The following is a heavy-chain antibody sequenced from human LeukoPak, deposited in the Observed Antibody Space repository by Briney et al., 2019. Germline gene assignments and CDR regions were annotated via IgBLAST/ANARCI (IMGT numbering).Heavy chain of an antibody. D-gene: IGHD4-17*01. J-gene: IGHJ4*02. CDR1: GFTFSSYA. CDR2: ISYDGSNK. CDR3: ARGRLDYGDYYADFDY. V-gene: IGHV3-30-3*01. Sequence: GGSLRLSCAASGFTFSSYAMHWVRQAPGKGLVWVAVISYDGSNKYYADSVKGRFTISRDNSKNTLYLQMNSLRAEDTAVYYCARGRLDYGDYYADFDYWGQGTLVTVSS.